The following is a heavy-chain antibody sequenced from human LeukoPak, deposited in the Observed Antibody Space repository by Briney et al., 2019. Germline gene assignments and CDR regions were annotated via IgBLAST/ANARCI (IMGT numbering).Heavy chain of an antibody. CDR3: AINMATAMAHDY. CDR1: GYTFTASF. D-gene: IGHD5-18*01. CDR2: INPNSGGT. J-gene: IGHJ4*02. V-gene: IGHV1-2*06. Sequence: ASVTVSFQSSGYTFTASFIHWVRQAPAQGLEWMGRINPNSGGTNYPQNSQGKVTLTRDTSISTAYLELSRLTYDDTAVYYCAINMATAMAHDYWGQGTLVTVSS.